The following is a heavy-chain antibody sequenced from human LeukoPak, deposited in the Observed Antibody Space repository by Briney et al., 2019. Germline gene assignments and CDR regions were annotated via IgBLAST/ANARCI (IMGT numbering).Heavy chain of an antibody. CDR3: AREGYCSSSNCFYGMDV. V-gene: IGHV3-7*01. J-gene: IGHJ6*02. CDR2: IKQDGSDK. CDR1: GFTFSNYW. D-gene: IGHD2-2*01. Sequence: GGSLRLSCAASGFTFSNYWMSWVRQAPGKGLEWVAQIKQDGSDKYYVDSVKVRFNISRDNDKYSLYLQMNSLRAENTAVYCCAREGYCSSSNCFYGMDVWGQGTTVTVSS.